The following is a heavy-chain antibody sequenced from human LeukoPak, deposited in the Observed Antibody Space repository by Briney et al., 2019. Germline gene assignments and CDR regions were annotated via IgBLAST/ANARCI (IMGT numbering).Heavy chain of an antibody. Sequence: GGSLRPSCAASGFTFSSYGMHWVRQAPGKGLEWVAFIRYDGSNKYYADSVKGRFTISRDNSKNTLYLQMNSLRAEDTAVYYCAKDSSSSWYGYFDYWGQGTLVTVSS. J-gene: IGHJ4*02. CDR2: IRYDGSNK. CDR3: AKDSSSSWYGYFDY. V-gene: IGHV3-30*02. CDR1: GFTFSSYG. D-gene: IGHD6-13*01.